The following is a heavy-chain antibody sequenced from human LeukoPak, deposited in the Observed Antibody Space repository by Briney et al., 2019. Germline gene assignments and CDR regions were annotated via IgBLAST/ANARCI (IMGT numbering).Heavy chain of an antibody. J-gene: IGHJ5*02. CDR3: VRDAVRGEWELNWFDP. V-gene: IGHV3-21*01. CDR1: GFNISDYS. D-gene: IGHD1-26*01. CDR2: ISISRSYI. Sequence: GGSLRLSCAASGFNISDYSMNWVRQAPGQGLEWVSHISISRSYIYYGDSVKGRFTISRDNAKNSLYLQIRSLRAEDTAVYYCVRDAVRGEWELNWFDPWGQGTLVTVSS.